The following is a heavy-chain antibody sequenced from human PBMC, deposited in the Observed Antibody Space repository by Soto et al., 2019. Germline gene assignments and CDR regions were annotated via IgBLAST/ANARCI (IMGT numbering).Heavy chain of an antibody. CDR3: ARHPGYYDILTGYTTYYFDY. J-gene: IGHJ4*02. D-gene: IGHD3-9*01. V-gene: IGHV4-59*08. CDR2: IYYSGNT. CDR1: GDYISSYY. Sequence: PSETLSLTCTVSGDYISSYYWSWIRQPPGKGLEWIAYIYYSGNTNYNPSLKSRVTISVDTSRTQFSLKLSSVTAADTAVYYCARHPGYYDILTGYTTYYFDYWGQGILVTVSS.